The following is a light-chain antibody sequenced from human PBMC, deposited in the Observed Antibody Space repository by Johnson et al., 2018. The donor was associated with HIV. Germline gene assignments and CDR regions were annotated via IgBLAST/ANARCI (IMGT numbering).Light chain of an antibody. CDR2: ENN. CDR3: GTWDSSLSAYV. Sequence: QPVLTQPPSVSAAPGQKVTISCSGSSSDMGNNYVSWYQQLPGTAPKLLIYENNKRPSGIPDRFSGSKSGTSATLGITGLQTGDEADYYCGTWDSSLSAYVFGTGTKVTVL. V-gene: IGLV1-51*02. J-gene: IGLJ1*01. CDR1: SSDMGNNY.